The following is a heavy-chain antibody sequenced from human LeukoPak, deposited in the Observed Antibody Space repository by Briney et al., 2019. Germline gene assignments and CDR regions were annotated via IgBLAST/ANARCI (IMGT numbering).Heavy chain of an antibody. Sequence: GPSVEGSCKASGFTFTNSAMQWVRQARGQRLEWIGWIVVGSGNTNYAQKFQERVTITRDMSTSTAYMELSSLRSEDTAVYYCATPRDGDYQNDAFDIWGQGTVVTVSS. CDR3: ATPRDGDYQNDAFDI. D-gene: IGHD4-17*01. CDR1: GFTFTNSA. V-gene: IGHV1-58*02. CDR2: IVVGSGNT. J-gene: IGHJ3*02.